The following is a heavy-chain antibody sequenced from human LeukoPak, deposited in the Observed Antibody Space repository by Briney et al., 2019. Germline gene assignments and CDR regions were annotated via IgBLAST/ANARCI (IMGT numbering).Heavy chain of an antibody. Sequence: SETLSLTCAVYVGSFSGYYWSWIRQPPGKGLEWIGEINHSGSTNYNPSLKSRVTISVDTSKNQFSLKLSSVTAADTAVYYCARGRSGPPVLAYYYDSSGYYRVPFDYWGQGTLVTVSS. CDR1: VGSFSGYY. J-gene: IGHJ4*02. V-gene: IGHV4-34*01. D-gene: IGHD3-22*01. CDR2: INHSGST. CDR3: ARGRSGPPVLAYYYDSSGYYRVPFDY.